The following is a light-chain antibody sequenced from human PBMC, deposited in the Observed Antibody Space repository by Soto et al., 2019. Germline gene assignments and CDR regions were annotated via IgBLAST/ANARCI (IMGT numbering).Light chain of an antibody. CDR3: QHSYNSPTWT. J-gene: IGKJ1*01. CDR2: SLS. V-gene: IGKV1-39*01. Sequence: DIQMTQSPSSLSASVGDRVTITCRASQNIGNYLHWYQQQPGKAPKLLIYSLSTLQTGVPSRFSGSVSGTDFTLTISSLQPEDFSTFYCQHSYNSPTWTFGQGTKVEIK. CDR1: QNIGNY.